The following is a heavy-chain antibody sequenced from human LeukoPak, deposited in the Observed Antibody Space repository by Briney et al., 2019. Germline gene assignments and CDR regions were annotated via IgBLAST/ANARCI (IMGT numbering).Heavy chain of an antibody. V-gene: IGHV1-69*04. J-gene: IGHJ4*02. CDR1: GGTFSSYA. Sequence: SVKVSCKASGGTFSSYAITWVRQAPGQGLEWMGRIIPILDIANYAQKFQGRVTITADKSTSTAYMELSSLRSEDTAVYCCARDIGDSGSLPDYWGQGTLVTVSS. D-gene: IGHD3-10*01. CDR3: ARDIGDSGSLPDY. CDR2: IIPILDIA.